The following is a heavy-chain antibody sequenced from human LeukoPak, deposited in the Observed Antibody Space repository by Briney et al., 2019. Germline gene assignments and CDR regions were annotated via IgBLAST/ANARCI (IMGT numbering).Heavy chain of an antibody. Sequence: SETLSLTCAVSVGSLTGYFWTWVRPPPGKGRGWIGHFYYSGATYYNPYLESRVSISTDTSKTQFSRALNSVTGADAAVYFCESGFGGTYYTDGFDIWGQGTIVTVSS. J-gene: IGHJ3*02. D-gene: IGHD3-10*01. V-gene: IGHV4-59*01. CDR3: ESGFGGTYYTDGFDI. CDR1: VGSLTGYF. CDR2: FYYSGAT.